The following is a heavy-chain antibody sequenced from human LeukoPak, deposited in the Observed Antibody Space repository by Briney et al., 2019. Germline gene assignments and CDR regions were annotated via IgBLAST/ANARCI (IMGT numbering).Heavy chain of an antibody. J-gene: IGHJ4*02. CDR2: ISWNSGNI. D-gene: IGHD3-22*01. V-gene: IGHV3-9*01. CDR3: AKTVYYDSSGSRFDS. CDR1: GFSIDEYA. Sequence: GRSLRLSCAASGFSIDEYAVHWVRQAPGKGLEWVSGISWNSGNIDYADSVKGRFTISRDNAKNSLYLQMNSLRAEDTALYYCAKTVYYDSSGSRFDSWGQGTLVTVSS.